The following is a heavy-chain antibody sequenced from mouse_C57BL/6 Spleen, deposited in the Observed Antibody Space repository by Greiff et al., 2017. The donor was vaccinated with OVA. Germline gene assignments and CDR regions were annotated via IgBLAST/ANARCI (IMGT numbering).Heavy chain of an antibody. J-gene: IGHJ1*03. CDR3: GRGDSSNYGYFDV. D-gene: IGHD1-1*01. Sequence: QVHVKQSGAELASPGASVTLSCKASGYTFTDHIMNWVKKRPGQGLEWIGRIYPVSGETNYNQKFMGKATFSVDRSSSTVYMVLNSLTSEDPAVYYCGRGDSSNYGYFDVWGTGTTVTVSS. CDR1: GYTFTDHI. V-gene: IGHV1-11*01. CDR2: IYPVSGET.